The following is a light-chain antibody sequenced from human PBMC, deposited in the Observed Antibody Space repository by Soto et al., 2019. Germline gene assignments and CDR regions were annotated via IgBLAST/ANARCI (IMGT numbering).Light chain of an antibody. V-gene: IGKV1-5*01. CDR1: QSIGTR. CDR2: DAS. Sequence: DIQMTQFPSTLSASVGDRVTITCRASQSIGTRLAWYQRRPGKAPKLLIYDASALPRGVPSRFSGSGSGTEFTLTISSLQPDDFATYYCQQYDNYPLTFGGGTTVDIK. CDR3: QQYDNYPLT. J-gene: IGKJ4*01.